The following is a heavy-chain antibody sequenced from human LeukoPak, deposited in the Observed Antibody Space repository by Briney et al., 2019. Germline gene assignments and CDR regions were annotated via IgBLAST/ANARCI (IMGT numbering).Heavy chain of an antibody. CDR3: ARDHYYYDSIHCYYYMDV. CDR2: IYYSGST. D-gene: IGHD3-22*01. CDR1: GGSISSSSYY. Sequence: SETLSLTCTVSGGSISSSSYYWGWIRQPPGKGLEWIGSIYYSGSTYYNPSLKSRVTISVDTSKNQFSLKLSSVTAADTAVYYCARDHYYYDSIHCYYYMDVWGKGTTVTVSS. V-gene: IGHV4-39*07. J-gene: IGHJ6*03.